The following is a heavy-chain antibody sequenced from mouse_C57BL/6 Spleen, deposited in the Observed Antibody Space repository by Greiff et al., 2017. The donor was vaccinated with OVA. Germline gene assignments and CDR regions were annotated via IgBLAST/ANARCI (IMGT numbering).Heavy chain of an antibody. J-gene: IGHJ2*01. Sequence: EVMLVESGGGLVQPGGSLSLSCAASGFTFTDYYMSWVRQPPGKALEWLGFIRNKANGYTTEYSASVKGRFTISRDNSQSILYLQMNALRAEDSATYYCARYKGSTIDYWGQGTTLTVSS. CDR1: GFTFTDYY. D-gene: IGHD2-1*01. CDR2: IRNKANGYTT. CDR3: ARYKGSTIDY. V-gene: IGHV7-3*01.